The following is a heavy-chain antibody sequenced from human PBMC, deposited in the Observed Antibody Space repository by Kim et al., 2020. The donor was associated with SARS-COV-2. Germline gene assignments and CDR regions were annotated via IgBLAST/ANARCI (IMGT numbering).Heavy chain of an antibody. CDR3: TRAQQLGI. V-gene: IGHV3-49*02. J-gene: IGHJ4*02. Sequence: GGTTEYAASVKGRFTISRDDSKSIAYLQMNSLKTEDTAVYYCTRAQQLGIWGQGTLVTVSS. CDR2: GGTT. D-gene: IGHD6-13*01.